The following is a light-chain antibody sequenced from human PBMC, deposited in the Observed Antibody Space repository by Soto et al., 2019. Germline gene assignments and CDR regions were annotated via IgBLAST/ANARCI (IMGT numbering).Light chain of an antibody. J-gene: IGKJ1*01. CDR3: QQYGSSGT. Sequence: DIVMTRSPDSLAVSLGWRATINCGCSQSGLFTSNNKNYLSWYQQKPGQAPRLLIYGASNRATGIPDRFSGSGSGTDFTLTISRLEPEDFAVYYCQQYGSSGTFGQGTKVDIK. CDR2: GAS. V-gene: IGKV4-1*01. CDR1: QSGLFTSNNKNY.